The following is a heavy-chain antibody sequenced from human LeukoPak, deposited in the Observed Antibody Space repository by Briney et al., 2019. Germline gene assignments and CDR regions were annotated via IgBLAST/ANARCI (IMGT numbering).Heavy chain of an antibody. CDR2: ISGSGGST. J-gene: IGHJ4*02. CDR1: GFTLSSYA. D-gene: IGHD6-13*01. CDR3: ARCPYSSSWYLADY. V-gene: IGHV3-23*01. Sequence: GGSLRLSCAASGFTLSSYAMSWVRQAPGEGLEWVSAISGSGGSTYYADSVKGRFTISRDNSKNTLYLQMNSLRAEDTAVYYCARCPYSSSWYLADYWGQGTLVTVSS.